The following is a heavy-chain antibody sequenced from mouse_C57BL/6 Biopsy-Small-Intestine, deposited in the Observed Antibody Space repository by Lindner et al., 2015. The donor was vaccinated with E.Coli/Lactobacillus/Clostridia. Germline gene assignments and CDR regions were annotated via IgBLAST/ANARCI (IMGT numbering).Heavy chain of an antibody. V-gene: IGHV1S14*01. CDR3: ARGLPEYFYYYGMDV. J-gene: IGHJ1*01. CDR1: GGTFSSYT. Sequence: SVKVSCKASGGTFSSYTISWVRQAPGQGLEWMGRIIPILGKINYAQRFQGRVTITADKSTGTAYMDLSSLRSEDTAVYYCARGLPEYFYYYGMDVWGQGTTVTVSS. CDR2: IIPILGKI. D-gene: IGHD1-1*01.